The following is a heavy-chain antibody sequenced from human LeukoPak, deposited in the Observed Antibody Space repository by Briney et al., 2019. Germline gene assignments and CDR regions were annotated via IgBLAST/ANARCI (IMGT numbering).Heavy chain of an antibody. D-gene: IGHD3-22*01. Sequence: GGSLRLSCAASGFTFSSYAMSWVRQAPGKGLEWVSAISGSGGSTYYADSVKGRFTISRDNSKNTLYLQMNSLRAEDTAVYYCASQSSGYYYVGWYAFDIWGQGTMVTVSS. CDR3: ASQSSGYYYVGWYAFDI. J-gene: IGHJ3*02. CDR2: ISGSGGST. CDR1: GFTFSSYA. V-gene: IGHV3-23*01.